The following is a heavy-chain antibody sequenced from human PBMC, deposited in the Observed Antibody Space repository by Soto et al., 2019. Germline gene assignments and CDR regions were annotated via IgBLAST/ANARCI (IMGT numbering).Heavy chain of an antibody. CDR1: GFTFSSYA. CDR2: ISGSGGST. D-gene: IGHD2-15*01. Sequence: GGSLRLSCAASGFTFSSYAMSWVRQAPGKGLEWVSAISGSGGSTYYADSVKGRFTISRDNSKNTLYLQMNSLRAEDTAVYYCATARGYCSGGSCPQYFQHWGQGTLVTVSS. V-gene: IGHV3-23*01. CDR3: ATARGYCSGGSCPQYFQH. J-gene: IGHJ1*01.